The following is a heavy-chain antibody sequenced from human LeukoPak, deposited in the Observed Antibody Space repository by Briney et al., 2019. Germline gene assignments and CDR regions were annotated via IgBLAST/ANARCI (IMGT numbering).Heavy chain of an antibody. J-gene: IGHJ4*02. D-gene: IGHD3-16*02. CDR3: ARARRYYDYVWGSYRLYYFDY. V-gene: IGHV4-34*01. Sequence: SETLSLTCAVYGGSFSGYYWSWIRQPPGKGLEWIGEINHSGSTNYNPSLKSRVTISVDTSKNQSSLKLSSVTAADTAVYYCARARRYYDYVWGSYRLYYFDYWGQGTLVTVSS. CDR2: INHSGST. CDR1: GGSFSGYY.